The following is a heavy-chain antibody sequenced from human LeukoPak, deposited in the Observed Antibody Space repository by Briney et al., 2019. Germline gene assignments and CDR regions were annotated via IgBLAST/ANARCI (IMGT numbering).Heavy chain of an antibody. D-gene: IGHD2-2*01. CDR2: INHSGST. J-gene: IGHJ6*02. CDR1: GGSFSGYY. Sequence: PSETLSLTCAVYGGSFSGYYWSWIRQPPGKGLEWIGEINHSGSTNYNPSLKSRVTISVDTSKNQFSLKLSSVTAADTAVYYCARGLRVVPAAHYGMDVWGQGTTVTVSS. CDR3: ARGLRVVPAAHYGMDV. V-gene: IGHV4-34*01.